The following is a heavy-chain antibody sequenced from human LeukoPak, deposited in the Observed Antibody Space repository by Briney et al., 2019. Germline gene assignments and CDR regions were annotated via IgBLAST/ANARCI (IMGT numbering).Heavy chain of an antibody. CDR1: GFTFSSSV. V-gene: IGHV3-23*01. CDR3: AKEPASGSCFDY. J-gene: IGHJ4*02. CDR2: ISGSGGST. D-gene: IGHD3-10*01. Sequence: GGSLRLSCAASGFTFSSSVMTWVRQAPGKGLEWVSGISGSGGSTYCADSVKGRFTISRDNSKNTLYLQMNSPRAEDTALYYCAKEPASGSCFDYWGQGTLVTVSS.